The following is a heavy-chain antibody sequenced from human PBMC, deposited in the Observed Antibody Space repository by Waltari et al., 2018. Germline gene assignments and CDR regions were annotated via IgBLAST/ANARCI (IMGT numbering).Heavy chain of an antibody. CDR3: ARDVPTFGGVIASVY. D-gene: IGHD3-16*02. V-gene: IGHV1-69*04. CDR1: GGTFSSYA. J-gene: IGHJ4*02. CDR2: IIPILGIA. Sequence: QVQLVQSGAEGKKPGSSVKVSCKASGGTFSSYAISWVRRAPGQGLEWMGGIIPILGIANYAQKFQGRVTITADESTSTAYMELSSLRSEDTAVYYCARDVPTFGGVIASVYWGQGTLVTVSS.